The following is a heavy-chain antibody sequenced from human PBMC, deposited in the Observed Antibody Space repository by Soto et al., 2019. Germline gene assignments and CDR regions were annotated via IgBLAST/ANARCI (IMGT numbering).Heavy chain of an antibody. CDR1: GYSFTSYW. Sequence: GESLKISCKGSGYSFTSYWIGWVRQMPGKGLEWMGIIYPGDSDTRYSPSFQGQVTISADKSIGTAYLQWSSLKASDTAMYYCARRYYYGSGSDNWFDPWGQGTLVTVSS. CDR2: IYPGDSDT. V-gene: IGHV5-51*01. D-gene: IGHD3-10*01. J-gene: IGHJ5*02. CDR3: ARRYYYGSGSDNWFDP.